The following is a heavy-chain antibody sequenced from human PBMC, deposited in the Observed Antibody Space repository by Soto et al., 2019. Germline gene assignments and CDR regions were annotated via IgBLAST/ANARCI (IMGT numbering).Heavy chain of an antibody. CDR1: GFTFSSYA. V-gene: IGHV3-23*01. D-gene: IGHD3-22*01. CDR3: ARNYYDDDKGFDP. CDR2: ISGSGDRA. J-gene: IGHJ5*02. Sequence: PGGSLRLSCEASGFTFSSYAMSWVRQAPGKGLEWVSVISGSGDRAHYADSVKGRFTISRDNAKNSLYLQMNSLRAEDTAVYYCARNYYDDDKGFDPWGQGT.